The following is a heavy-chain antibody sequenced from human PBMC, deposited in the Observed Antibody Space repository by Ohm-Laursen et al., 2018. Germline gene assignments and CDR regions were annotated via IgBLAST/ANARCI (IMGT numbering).Heavy chain of an antibody. Sequence: TLSLTCAVYGGSFSGYYWSWIRQPPGKGLEWIGYIYYSGSTNYNPSLKSRVTISVDTSKNQFSLNLSSVTAADTAVYYCAARGQYYFDYWGQGTLVTVSS. J-gene: IGHJ4*02. CDR2: IYYSGST. D-gene: IGHD3-10*01. CDR3: AARGQYYFDY. V-gene: IGHV4-59*01. CDR1: GGSFSGYY.